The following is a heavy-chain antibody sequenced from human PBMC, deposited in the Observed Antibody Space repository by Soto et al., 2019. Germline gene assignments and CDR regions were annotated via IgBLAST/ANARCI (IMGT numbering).Heavy chain of an antibody. CDR1: GLTLPGYG. CDR3: ARDVIAVAGTVHYYYSYGMDV. D-gene: IGHD6-19*01. J-gene: IGHJ6*02. V-gene: IGHV3-33*01. Sequence: LKLSCASAGLTLPGYGMQWGGEAPGKGLEWVAVIWYDGSNKYYADSVKGRFTISRDNSKNTLYLQMNSLRAEDTAVYYCARDVIAVAGTVHYYYSYGMDVWGQGT. CDR2: IWYDGSNK.